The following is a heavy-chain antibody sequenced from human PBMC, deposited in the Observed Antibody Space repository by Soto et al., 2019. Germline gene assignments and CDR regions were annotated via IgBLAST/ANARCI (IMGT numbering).Heavy chain of an antibody. CDR1: GFISSDYV. CDR3: AHRFVRVPAVLGINYHYGMDV. J-gene: IGHJ6*02. Sequence: EVQLLESGGCLVQPGGSLRLSCVASGFISSDYVMSWVRQAPGQALEWGSAIGGGGAGTSYSDSVKGRFTIFRDNSRNTVHMQMNSLRADDTAVYYCAHRFVRVPAVLGINYHYGMDVWGQGTTVTVSS. CDR2: IGGGGAGT. D-gene: IGHD2-2*01. V-gene: IGHV3-23*01.